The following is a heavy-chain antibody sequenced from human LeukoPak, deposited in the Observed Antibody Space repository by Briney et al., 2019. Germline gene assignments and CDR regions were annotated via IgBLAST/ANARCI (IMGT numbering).Heavy chain of an antibody. J-gene: IGHJ4*02. CDR3: ARIDYGVYFDY. Sequence: PSETLSLTCTVSGGSISSYYWSWIRQPPGKGLEWIGYIYYSGSTNYNPSLKSRVTISVDTSKNQFSLKLSSVTAADTAVYYCARIDYGVYFDYWGQGTLVTVSS. V-gene: IGHV4-59*01. D-gene: IGHD4-17*01. CDR1: GGSISSYY. CDR2: IYYSGST.